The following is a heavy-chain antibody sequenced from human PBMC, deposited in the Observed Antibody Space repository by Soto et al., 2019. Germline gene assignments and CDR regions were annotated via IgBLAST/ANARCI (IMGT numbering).Heavy chain of an antibody. CDR2: IIPILGIA. Sequence: QVQLVQSGAEVKKPGSSVKVSCKASGGTFSSYTISWVRQAPGQGLEWMGRIIPILGIANYAQKFKGRVTITADKSTSTAYMELSSLRSEDTAVYYCARVPSRRGNYYYYYGMDVWGQGTTVTVSS. D-gene: IGHD6-6*01. CDR3: ARVPSRRGNYYYYYGMDV. J-gene: IGHJ6*02. V-gene: IGHV1-69*02. CDR1: GGTFSSYT.